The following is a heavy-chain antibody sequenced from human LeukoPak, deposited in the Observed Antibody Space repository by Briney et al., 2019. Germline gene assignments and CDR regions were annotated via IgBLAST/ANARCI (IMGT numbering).Heavy chain of an antibody. CDR1: GFTFSSYA. Sequence: GGSLRLSCAASGFTFSSYAMSWVRQAPGKGLEWVSAISGSGGSTYYADSVKGRFTISRDNSKNTLYLQMNSLRAEDTAVYYCAKVMPEMAARRGFRYYYYGMDVWGQGTTVTVSS. D-gene: IGHD5-24*01. CDR3: AKVMPEMAARRGFRYYYYGMDV. CDR2: ISGSGGST. J-gene: IGHJ6*02. V-gene: IGHV3-23*01.